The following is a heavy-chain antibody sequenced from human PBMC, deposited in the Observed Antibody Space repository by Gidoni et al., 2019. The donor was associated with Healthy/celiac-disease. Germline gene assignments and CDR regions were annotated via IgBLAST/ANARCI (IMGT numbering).Heavy chain of an antibody. CDR3: ARGGKQQLAFDY. Sequence: QVQLQQWGAGLLKPSETLSLTCAVYGGSFSGYSWSWIRQPPGKGLEWIGEINHSGSTNYNPSLKSRVTRSGDTSKNQFSLKLSSVTAADTAVYYCARGGKQQLAFDYWGQGTLVTVSS. CDR1: GGSFSGYS. D-gene: IGHD6-13*01. J-gene: IGHJ4*02. V-gene: IGHV4-34*01. CDR2: INHSGST.